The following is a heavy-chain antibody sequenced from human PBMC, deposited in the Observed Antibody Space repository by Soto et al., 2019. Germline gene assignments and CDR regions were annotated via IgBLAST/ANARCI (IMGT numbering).Heavy chain of an antibody. V-gene: IGHV3-33*01. Sequence: EGSLRLSCAASGFTFISYGMHWVRQAPGKGLEWVAIIWYDGINKFYADSVKGRFTISRDNSKNTLYLQMNSLRAEDTAVYYCARGPQALDYWGQGTLVTVSS. CDR3: ARGPQALDY. CDR2: IWYDGINK. CDR1: GFTFISYG. J-gene: IGHJ4*02.